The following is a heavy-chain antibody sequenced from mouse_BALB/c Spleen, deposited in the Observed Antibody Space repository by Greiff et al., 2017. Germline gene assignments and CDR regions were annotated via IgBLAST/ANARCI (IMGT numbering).Heavy chain of an antibody. CDR1: GFTFSSYG. CDR2: INSNGGST. D-gene: IGHD1-1*01. J-gene: IGHJ4*01. Sequence: EVQGVESGGGLVQPGRSLKLSCAASGFTFSSYGMSWVRQTPDKRLELVATINSNGGSTYYPDSVKGRFTISRDNAKNTLYLQMSSLKSEDTAMYYCARDQDYGRGYYAMDYWGQGTSVTVSS. V-gene: IGHV5-6-3*01. CDR3: ARDQDYGRGYYAMDY.